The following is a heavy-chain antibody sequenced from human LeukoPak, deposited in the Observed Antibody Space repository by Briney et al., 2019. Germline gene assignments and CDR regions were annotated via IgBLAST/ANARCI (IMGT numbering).Heavy chain of an antibody. J-gene: IGHJ6*02. Sequence: SETLSLTCTVSGGSISSYYWSWIRQPPGKGLEWIGYIYYSGSTNYNPSLKSRVTISVDTSKNQFSLKLSSVTAADTAVYYCARGGALLWFGEPYYGMDVWGQGTTVTVSS. CDR1: GGSISSYY. CDR2: IYYSGST. CDR3: ARGGALLWFGEPYYGMDV. V-gene: IGHV4-59*01. D-gene: IGHD3-10*01.